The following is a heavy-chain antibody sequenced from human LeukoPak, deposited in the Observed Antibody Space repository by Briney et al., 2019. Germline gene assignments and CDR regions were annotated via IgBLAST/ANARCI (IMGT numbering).Heavy chain of an antibody. D-gene: IGHD1-26*01. CDR3: ARVDSGSYLRAFDI. J-gene: IGHJ3*02. Sequence: GESLKISCKGSGYSFTSYWLAWVRHMPGKGLEWMGIIYPGDSYTTYSPSFRGQVTISADKSFSTAYLQWSSLKASDTAMYYCARVDSGSYLRAFDIWGQGTMVTV. V-gene: IGHV5-51*01. CDR1: GYSFTSYW. CDR2: IYPGDSYT.